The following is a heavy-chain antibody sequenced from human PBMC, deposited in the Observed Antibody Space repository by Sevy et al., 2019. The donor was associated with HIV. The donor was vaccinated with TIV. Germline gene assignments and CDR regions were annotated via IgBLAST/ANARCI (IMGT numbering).Heavy chain of an antibody. Sequence: GGSLRLSCATSGVTISNYAMNWVRQAPGKGLEWVAFIRYDGSNKYYADSVKGRFTISRDNSKNTLYLQMNSLRAEDTAVYYCAKDRGELEPDYYYGMDVWGQGTTVTVSS. D-gene: IGHD1-1*01. CDR1: GVTISNYA. CDR2: IRYDGSNK. CDR3: AKDRGELEPDYYYGMDV. V-gene: IGHV3-30*02. J-gene: IGHJ6*02.